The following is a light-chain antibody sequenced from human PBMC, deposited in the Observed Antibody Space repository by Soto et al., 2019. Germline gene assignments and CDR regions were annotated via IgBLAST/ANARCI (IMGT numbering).Light chain of an antibody. CDR2: DVS. J-gene: IGLJ2*01. CDR3: SSYTSSSIVV. V-gene: IGLV2-14*01. Sequence: QSALTQPASVSGSPGQSITISCTGTSSDVGGYKYVSWYQQHPGKAPKLMMYDVSNRPSGVSYRFSGSKSGNTASLTISGLPAEDAADYYCSSYTSSSIVVFCGGTKLT. CDR1: SSDVGGYKY.